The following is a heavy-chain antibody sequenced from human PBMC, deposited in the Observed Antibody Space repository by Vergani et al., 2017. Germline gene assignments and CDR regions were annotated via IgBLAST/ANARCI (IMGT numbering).Heavy chain of an antibody. J-gene: IGHJ4*02. D-gene: IGHD2-2*01. CDR2: INPNSGGT. CDR3: ARDELGYCSSTSCHEVFDY. CDR1: GYTFTGYF. Sequence: QVPLVQSGAEVKKPGASVKVSCKASGYTFTGYFMHWVRQAPGQGLEWMGWINPNSGGTNYAQKFQGRVTMTRDTSINTAYMELSRLRSDDTAVYYCARDELGYCSSTSCHEVFDYWGQGTLVTVSS. V-gene: IGHV1-2*02.